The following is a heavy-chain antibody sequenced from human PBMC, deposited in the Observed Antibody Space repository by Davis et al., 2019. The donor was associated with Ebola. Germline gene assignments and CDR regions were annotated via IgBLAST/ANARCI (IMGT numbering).Heavy chain of an antibody. D-gene: IGHD1-26*01. Sequence: AASVKVSCKASGYTFTSYGITWVRQAPGQGLEWMGWINPHNGNTNYAQNVQGRVTMTTDTSTSTAYMELRSLRSDDTAVYYCAREMQQSGGGAHDYWGQGTLVTVSS. CDR3: AREMQQSGGGAHDY. V-gene: IGHV1-18*04. J-gene: IGHJ4*02. CDR1: GYTFTSYG. CDR2: INPHNGNT.